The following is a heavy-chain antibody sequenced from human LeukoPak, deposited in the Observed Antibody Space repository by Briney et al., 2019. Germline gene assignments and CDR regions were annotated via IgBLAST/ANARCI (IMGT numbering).Heavy chain of an antibody. V-gene: IGHV4-59*01. CDR1: GGSISSYY. CDR2: IYYSGST. Sequence: SETLSLTCTVSGGSISSYYWSWLRQPPGKGLEWIGYIYYSGSTNYNPSLMRRVTISVDTSKNQFSLKRSSVTAADTAVYYCARGIPYEYCSGGSCYTWTGWFDPWGQGTLVTVSS. D-gene: IGHD2-15*01. CDR3: ARGIPYEYCSGGSCYTWTGWFDP. J-gene: IGHJ5*02.